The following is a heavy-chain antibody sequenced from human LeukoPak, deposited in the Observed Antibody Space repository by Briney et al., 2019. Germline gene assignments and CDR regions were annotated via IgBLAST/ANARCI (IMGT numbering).Heavy chain of an antibody. D-gene: IGHD6-19*01. J-gene: IGHJ4*02. CDR3: AKAYSSGWHRALDY. CDR2: ISGSGGST. CDR1: GFTFSTYA. V-gene: IGHV3-23*01. Sequence: PGGFLRLSCAASGFTFSTYAMSWVRQAPGKGLEWVSAISGSGGSTYYADSVKGRFTISRDNSKNTLYLQMNSLRAEDTAVYYCAKAYSSGWHRALDYWGQGTLVTVSS.